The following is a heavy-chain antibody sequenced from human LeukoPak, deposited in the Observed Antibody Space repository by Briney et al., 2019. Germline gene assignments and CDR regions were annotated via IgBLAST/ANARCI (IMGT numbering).Heavy chain of an antibody. J-gene: IGHJ3*02. CDR1: GGTFSSYA. CDR3: AKGGGDIVVVYAFDI. V-gene: IGHV3-30*04. Sequence: SCKASGGTFSSYAISWVRQAPGKGLEWVAVISYDGSNKYYADSVKGRFTISRDNSKNTLYLQMNSLRAEDTAVYYCAKGGGDIVVVYAFDIWGQGTMVTVSS. CDR2: ISYDGSNK. D-gene: IGHD2-2*01.